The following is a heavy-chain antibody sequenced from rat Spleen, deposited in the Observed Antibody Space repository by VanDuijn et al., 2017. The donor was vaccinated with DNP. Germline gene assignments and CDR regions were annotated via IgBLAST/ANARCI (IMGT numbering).Heavy chain of an antibody. V-gene: IGHV5-22*01. D-gene: IGHD4-3*01. J-gene: IGHJ2*01. CDR2: IGSDGYAP. CDR1: GFTFSNYG. Sequence: EVQLVESGGGLVQPGKSLKLSCAASGFTFSNYGMAWVRRAPTKGLEWVAYIGSDGYAPYYGDSVKGRFAISRDNAKSTLYLQMNSLRSDDMATYYCARWNSGHFDYWGQGVMVSVSS. CDR3: ARWNSGHFDY.